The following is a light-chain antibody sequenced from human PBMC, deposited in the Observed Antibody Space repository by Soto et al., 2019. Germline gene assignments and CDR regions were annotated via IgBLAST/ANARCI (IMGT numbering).Light chain of an antibody. CDR2: DDS. CDR1: NIGSKN. Sequence: SYELTQPPSVSVAPGQTARMTCWGMNIGSKNVHWYQQKPGQAPVLVVHDDSDRPSGIPERFSGSNSGNTATLTVSRVEAGDEADYYCQVWDRNIDHQVFGVGTKLAVL. J-gene: IGLJ3*02. CDR3: QVWDRNIDHQV. V-gene: IGLV3-21*02.